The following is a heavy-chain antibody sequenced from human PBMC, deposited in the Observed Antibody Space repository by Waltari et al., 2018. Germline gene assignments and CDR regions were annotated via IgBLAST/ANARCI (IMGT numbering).Heavy chain of an antibody. J-gene: IGHJ4*02. CDR1: GFTFSSYR. Sequence: EVQLVESGGGLVQPGGSLRLSCAASGFTFSSYRMNWVRQAPGKGLEWVSYISSSRSTIYYADSVKGRVTISRDNAKNSLYLQMNSLRAEDTAVYYCARDNAVRIAVPVWGQGTLVTVSS. CDR2: ISSSRSTI. D-gene: IGHD6-19*01. CDR3: ARDNAVRIAVPV. V-gene: IGHV3-48*04.